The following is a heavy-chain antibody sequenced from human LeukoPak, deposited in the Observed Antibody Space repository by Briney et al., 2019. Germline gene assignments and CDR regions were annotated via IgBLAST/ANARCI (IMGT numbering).Heavy chain of an antibody. CDR1: GYTFTSYA. CDR2: INAGNGNT. J-gene: IGHJ4*02. V-gene: IGHV1-3*01. D-gene: IGHD2-15*01. CDR3: ARGYCSGGSCGGGDYDFDY. Sequence: ASVKVSCKASGYTFTSYAMHWVRQAPGQRLEWMGWINAGNGNTEYSQKFQGRVTITRDTSASTAYMELSSLRSEDTAVYYCARGYCSGGSCGGGDYDFDYWGQGTLVTVSS.